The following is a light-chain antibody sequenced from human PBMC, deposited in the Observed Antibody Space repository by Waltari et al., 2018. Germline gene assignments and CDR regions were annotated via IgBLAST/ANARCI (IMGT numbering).Light chain of an antibody. CDR2: AAA. V-gene: IGKV3-20*01. Sequence: EIVLTQSPGTLSLSPGEGATLSCRASQSVSSSYLAWYQQKPGQAPRLLIYAAASRATGIPGRFSGSGSGTDCTLTISRLEPEDFAVYYCQHYTTSLTFGGGTKVEIK. J-gene: IGKJ4*01. CDR1: QSVSSSY. CDR3: QHYTTSLT.